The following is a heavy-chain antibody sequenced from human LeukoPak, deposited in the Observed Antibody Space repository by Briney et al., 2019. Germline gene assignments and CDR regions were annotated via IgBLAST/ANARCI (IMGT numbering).Heavy chain of an antibody. Sequence: GGSLRLSCAASGFTFGSYGMHWVRQAPGKGLEWVAVISYDGSNKYYADSVKGRFTISRDNSKNTLYLQMNSLRAEDTAVYYCAKFSTYYYDSSGYTNDAFDIWGQGTMVTISS. D-gene: IGHD3-22*01. V-gene: IGHV3-30*18. J-gene: IGHJ3*02. CDR1: GFTFGSYG. CDR2: ISYDGSNK. CDR3: AKFSTYYYDSSGYTNDAFDI.